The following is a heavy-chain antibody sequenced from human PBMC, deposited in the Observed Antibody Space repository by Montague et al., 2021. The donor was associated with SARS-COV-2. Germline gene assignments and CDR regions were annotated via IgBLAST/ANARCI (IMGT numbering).Heavy chain of an antibody. J-gene: IGHJ4*02. CDR1: GFTFSSYA. CDR3: ARDRDDYIWGCYENFDY. V-gene: IGHV3-30*04. CDR2: ISYDGSNK. Sequence: SLRLSCAASGFTFSSYAMHWVRQAPGKGLEWVAVISYDGSNKYYADSVKGRFTISRDNSKNTLYLQMNSLRAEDTAVYYCARDRDDYIWGCYENFDYWGQGTLVTVSS. D-gene: IGHD3-16*01.